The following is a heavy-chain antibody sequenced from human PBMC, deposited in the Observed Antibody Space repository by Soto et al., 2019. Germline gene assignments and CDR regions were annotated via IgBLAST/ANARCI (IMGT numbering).Heavy chain of an antibody. CDR3: ARGCGIVEWLLEQAYFDY. J-gene: IGHJ4*02. CDR2: INAGNGNT. Sequence: ASVKVSCKASGYTFTRYSLHWVRQAPGQRLEWMGWINAGNGNTKYSRKFQGRVTITRDTSASTAYMELSSLRSEDTAVYYCARGCGIVEWLLEQAYFDYWGEGTLV. CDR1: GYTFTRYS. V-gene: IGHV1-3*01. D-gene: IGHD3-3*01.